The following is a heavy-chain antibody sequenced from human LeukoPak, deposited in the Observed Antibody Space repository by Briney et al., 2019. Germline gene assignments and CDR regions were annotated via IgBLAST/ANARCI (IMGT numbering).Heavy chain of an antibody. CDR1: GFTFSNAW. CDR3: AKDFDYGGNALAFDI. J-gene: IGHJ3*02. D-gene: IGHD4-23*01. Sequence: SGGSLRLSCAASGFTFSNAWMSWVRQAPGKGLERVGRIKSKTDGGTTDYAAPVKGRFTISRDNSKNTLYLQMNSLRAEDTAVYYCAKDFDYGGNALAFDIWGQGTMVTVSS. CDR2: IKSKTDGGTT. V-gene: IGHV3-15*01.